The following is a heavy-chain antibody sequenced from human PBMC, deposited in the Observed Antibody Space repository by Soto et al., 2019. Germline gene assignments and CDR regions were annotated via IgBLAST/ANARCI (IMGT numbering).Heavy chain of an antibody. CDR1: GGSVTSDEDY. D-gene: IGHD5-18*01. Sequence: SETLSLTCTVSGGSVTSDEDYWTWIRQSPGKGLEWIGYISNSGGTGYNPSLKTRLSMSVDRSKNQFTLRLTSVTAADTAVYFCATESGSTYGYFDHWGQGTQVTVSS. CDR3: ATESGSTYGYFDH. CDR2: ISNSGGT. J-gene: IGHJ4*02. V-gene: IGHV4-30-4*01.